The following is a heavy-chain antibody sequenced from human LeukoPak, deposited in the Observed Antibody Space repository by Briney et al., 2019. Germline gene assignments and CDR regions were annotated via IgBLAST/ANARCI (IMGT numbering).Heavy chain of an antibody. D-gene: IGHD1-14*01. CDR3: ARVSGYYYYMDV. V-gene: IGHV3-33*01. CDR2: IWYDGSNK. CDR1: GFTFSSYG. Sequence: PGGSLRLSCAASGFTFSSYGMHWVRQAPGKGLEGVAVIWYDGSNKYYADSVKGRFTISRDNSKNTLYLQMNSLRAEDTAVYYCARVSGYYYYMDVWGKGTTVTVSS. J-gene: IGHJ6*03.